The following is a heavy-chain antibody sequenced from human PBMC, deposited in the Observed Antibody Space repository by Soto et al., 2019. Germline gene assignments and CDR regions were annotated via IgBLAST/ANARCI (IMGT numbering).Heavy chain of an antibody. V-gene: IGHV3-23*01. Sequence: PGGSLRLSCAASGFTFSSYAMSWVRQAPGKGLEWVSAISGSGGSTYYADSVKGRFTISRDNSKNTLYLQMNSLRAEDTAVYYCAKAGPHYCSGGGCYYNYWGQGTLVTVSS. CDR1: GFTFSSYA. CDR3: AKAGPHYCSGGGCYYNY. CDR2: ISGSGGST. J-gene: IGHJ4*02. D-gene: IGHD2-15*01.